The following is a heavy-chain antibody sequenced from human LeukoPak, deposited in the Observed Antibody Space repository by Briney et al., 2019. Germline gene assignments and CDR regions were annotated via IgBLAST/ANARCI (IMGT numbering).Heavy chain of an antibody. V-gene: IGHV3-13*01. CDR3: ARVPTNSWYNWFDP. CDR2: IGTTDNT. Sequence: GGSLRLSCAASGFAFSIYDMHWVRHPTGKGLEWVSAIGTTDNTYYIDSVKGRFTISRENAKNSLYLQMNSLRAEDTAIYYCARVPTNSWYNWFDPWGQGTLVTVSS. J-gene: IGHJ5*02. D-gene: IGHD2-8*01. CDR1: GFAFSIYD.